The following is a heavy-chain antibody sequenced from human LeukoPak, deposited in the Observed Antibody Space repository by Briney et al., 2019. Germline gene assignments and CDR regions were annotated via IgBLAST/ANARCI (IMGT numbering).Heavy chain of an antibody. CDR2: IYTSGST. CDR3: ARGTMTDAFDI. J-gene: IGHJ3*02. Sequence: SETLSLTCTVAGGSISSGSYYWSWIRQPAGKGLEWIGRIYTSGSTNYNPSLKSRVTISVDTSKNQFSLKLSSVTAADTAVYCCARGTMTDAFDIWGQGTMVTVSS. V-gene: IGHV4-61*02. CDR1: GGSISSGSYY. D-gene: IGHD3-22*01.